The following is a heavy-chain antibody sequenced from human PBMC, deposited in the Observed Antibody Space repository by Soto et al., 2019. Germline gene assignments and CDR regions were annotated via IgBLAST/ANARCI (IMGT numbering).Heavy chain of an antibody. V-gene: IGHV3-13*01. Sequence: GGSLRLSCAASGFTFSSYDMHWVRQATGKGLEWVSAIGTAGDTYYPGSVKGRFTISRENAKNSLYLQMNSLRAGDTAVYYCARESRGYCTNGVCRYYYGMDVWGQGTTVTVSS. CDR2: IGTAGDT. J-gene: IGHJ6*02. D-gene: IGHD2-8*01. CDR1: GFTFSSYD. CDR3: ARESRGYCTNGVCRYYYGMDV.